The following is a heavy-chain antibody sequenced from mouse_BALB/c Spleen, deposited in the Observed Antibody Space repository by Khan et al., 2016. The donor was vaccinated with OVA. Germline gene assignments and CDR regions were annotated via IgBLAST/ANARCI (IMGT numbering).Heavy chain of an antibody. V-gene: IGHV1S29*02. CDR2: IFTNTGGT. Sequence: VQLQQSGPELVKPGASVKISCKASGYTFTDYNMDWVRQSQGESLEWIGYIFTNTGGTGYNQKFKTKATLTVDSSSSTAYMELRSLTSEDSAVXSGARSGYGSCGYWGQGTLGTVSA. CDR1: GYTFTDYN. J-gene: IGHJ3*02. D-gene: IGHD1-2*01. CDR3: ARSGYGSCGY.